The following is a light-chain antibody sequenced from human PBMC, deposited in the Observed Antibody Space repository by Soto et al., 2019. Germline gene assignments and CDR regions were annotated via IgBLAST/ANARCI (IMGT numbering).Light chain of an antibody. J-gene: IGKJ1*01. V-gene: IGKV1-5*01. CDR2: DAS. Sequence: IPINQSPSTVSAPVGDRVTISCRASQSIGRWLAWYQQKPGKAPKILIYDASSLKGGVPSRFSGSGYGTEFTLTISSLQPDDFATYYCQQYKTYSTFGQGAKVDI. CDR1: QSIGRW. CDR3: QQYKTYST.